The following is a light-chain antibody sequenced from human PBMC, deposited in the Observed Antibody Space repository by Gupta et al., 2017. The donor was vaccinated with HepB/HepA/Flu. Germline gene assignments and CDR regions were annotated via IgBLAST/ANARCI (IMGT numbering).Light chain of an antibody. CDR3: MLYMGGGVV. CDR1: SGSVSTTYY. V-gene: IGLV8-61*01. CDR2: STN. Sequence: QTVVTQEPSFSVSPGGTVTLTCGLSSGSVSTTYYPSWYQQTPGQAPRTLIYSTNTRSSGVPDRFSGSILGNKAALTITGAQAEDEADYYCMLYMGGGVVFGGGTKLTVL. J-gene: IGLJ2*01.